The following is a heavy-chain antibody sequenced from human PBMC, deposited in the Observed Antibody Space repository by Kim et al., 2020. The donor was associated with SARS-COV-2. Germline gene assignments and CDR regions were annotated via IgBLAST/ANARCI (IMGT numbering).Heavy chain of an antibody. J-gene: IGHJ6*02. V-gene: IGHV1-58*01. CDR2: IVVASGNT. Sequence: ASVKVSCKASGFTFTSSAVQWVRQARGQGLEWIGWIVVASGNTNYAQKFQERVTITRDVSTSTAYMELSSLRSEDTAVYYCAAGDYYDSSGYYSDYYSGMDVWGQGTTVTVSS. D-gene: IGHD3-22*01. CDR3: AAGDYYDSSGYYSDYYSGMDV. CDR1: GFTFTSSA.